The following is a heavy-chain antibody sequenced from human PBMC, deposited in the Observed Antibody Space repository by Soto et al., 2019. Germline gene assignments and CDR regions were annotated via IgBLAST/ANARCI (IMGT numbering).Heavy chain of an antibody. D-gene: IGHD3-3*01. V-gene: IGHV1-18*01. Sequence: ASVKVSCKASGYTFTGYGISWVRQAPRQGLEWMGWISAYNGNTNYAQKLQGRVTMTTDTSTSTAYMELRSLRSDDTAVYYCARERVVINGGWFDPWGQGTLVTVSS. J-gene: IGHJ5*02. CDR1: GYTFTGYG. CDR3: ARERVVINGGWFDP. CDR2: ISAYNGNT.